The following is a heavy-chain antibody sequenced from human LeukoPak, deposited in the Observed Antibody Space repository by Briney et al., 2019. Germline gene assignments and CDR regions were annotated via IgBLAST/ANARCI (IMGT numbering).Heavy chain of an antibody. J-gene: IGHJ4*02. V-gene: IGHV6-1*01. CDR3: AKAGIRYLAGYYFDY. CDR1: GDSVSSNSVA. Sequence: QTLSLTCAISGDSVSSNSVAWHWIRQSPSRGLEWLGRTYYRTKWNNDYAVSVKSRITINPDTSKNQFSLQLSSVTAADTAVFFQAKAGIRYLAGYYFDYWGQGTLVTVSS. D-gene: IGHD3-9*01. CDR2: TYYRTKWNN.